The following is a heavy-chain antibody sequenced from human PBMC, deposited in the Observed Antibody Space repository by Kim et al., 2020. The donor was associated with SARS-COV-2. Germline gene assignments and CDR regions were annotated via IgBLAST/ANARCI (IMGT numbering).Heavy chain of an antibody. Sequence: GGSLRLSCAASGFTFSSYSMNWVRQAPGKGLEWVSSISSSSSYIYYADSVKGRFTISRDNAKNSLYLQMNSLRAEDTAVYYCARDRYSSSWYNPGWFDPWGQGTLVTVSS. V-gene: IGHV3-21*04. CDR2: ISSSSSYI. CDR3: ARDRYSSSWYNPGWFDP. CDR1: GFTFSSYS. D-gene: IGHD6-13*01. J-gene: IGHJ5*02.